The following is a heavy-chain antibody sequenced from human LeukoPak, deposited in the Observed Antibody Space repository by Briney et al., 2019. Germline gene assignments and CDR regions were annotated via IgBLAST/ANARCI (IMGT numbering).Heavy chain of an antibody. J-gene: IGHJ4*02. CDR2: INPSGGST. D-gene: IGHD6-6*01. V-gene: IGHV1-46*01. Sequence: GASVKVSCKASGYTFTNFYMHWVRQAPGQGLEWMGIINPSGGSTRYAQKFQGRVTMTRDTSTSTVYMEVSSLRSEATAVYYCAREYSSSSGVFVYWGQGTLVTVSS. CDR1: GYTFTNFY. CDR3: AREYSSSSGVFVY.